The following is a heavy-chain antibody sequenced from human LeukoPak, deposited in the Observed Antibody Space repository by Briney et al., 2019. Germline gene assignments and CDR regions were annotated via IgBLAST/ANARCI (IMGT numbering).Heavy chain of an antibody. CDR1: GYTFSSYS. Sequence: AGGSLRLSCAASGYTFSSYSMNWVRQAPGKGLEWVSSISSSSSYIYYADSVKGRFTISRDNAKNSLYLQTNSLRAEDTAVYYCARAYYYDSSGDYFDYWGQGTLVTVSS. CDR2: ISSSSSYI. J-gene: IGHJ4*02. D-gene: IGHD3-22*01. CDR3: ARAYYYDSSGDYFDY. V-gene: IGHV3-21*01.